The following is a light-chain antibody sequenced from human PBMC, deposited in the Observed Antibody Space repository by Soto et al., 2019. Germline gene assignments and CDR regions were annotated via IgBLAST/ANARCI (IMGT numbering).Light chain of an antibody. CDR1: QSVSSSY. J-gene: IGKJ1*01. Sequence: EIVMTQSPATLSVSPGERATLSCRASQSVSSSYLAWYQQKPGQAPRLLIYDASMRETGVPPRFSGSGSGTEFTLTISSLQSEDFAVYYCQQYNNWPRTFGQGTKVDIK. V-gene: IGKV3-15*01. CDR2: DAS. CDR3: QQYNNWPRT.